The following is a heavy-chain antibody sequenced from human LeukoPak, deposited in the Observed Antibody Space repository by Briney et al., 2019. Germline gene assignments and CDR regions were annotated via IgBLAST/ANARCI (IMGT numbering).Heavy chain of an antibody. CDR2: IYYSGTT. CDR1: GGSISSSSYY. V-gene: IGHV4-39*07. CDR3: ARDWLDAAMAFYYFDY. Sequence: PSETLSLTCTVSGGSISSSSYYWGWIRQPPGKGLEWIGSIYYSGTTHYNPSLKSRVTISLDMSKNQFSLKLSSVTAADTAVYYCARDWLDAAMAFYYFDYWGQGTLVTVSS. J-gene: IGHJ4*02. D-gene: IGHD5-18*01.